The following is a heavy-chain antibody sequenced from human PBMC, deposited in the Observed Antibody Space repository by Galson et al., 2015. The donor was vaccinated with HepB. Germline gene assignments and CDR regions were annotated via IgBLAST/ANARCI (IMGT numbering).Heavy chain of an antibody. D-gene: IGHD1-26*01. Sequence: SLRLSCAASGFTFSSCAMSWVRQAPGKGLEWVSSISGSGGGTFYADSVKGRFTISRDNSKNTLYLQMNSLRAEDTAVYYCAKGMGDSGRPVLYYFDYWGQGTLITVSS. CDR2: ISGSGGGT. J-gene: IGHJ4*02. CDR3: AKGMGDSGRPVLYYFDY. CDR1: GFTFSSCA. V-gene: IGHV3-23*01.